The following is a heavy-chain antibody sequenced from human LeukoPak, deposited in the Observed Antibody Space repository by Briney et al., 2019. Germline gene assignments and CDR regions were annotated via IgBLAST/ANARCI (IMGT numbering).Heavy chain of an antibody. Sequence: PSETLSPTCTVSGGSVSSGSYYWSWIRQPPGKGLEWIGYIYYSGSTNYNPSLKSRVTISVDTSKNQFSLKLSSVTAADTAVYYCARDDCSGGSCYHPYFHYWGQGTLVTVSS. V-gene: IGHV4-61*01. CDR1: GGSVSSGSYY. CDR3: ARDDCSGGSCYHPYFHY. CDR2: IYYSGST. D-gene: IGHD2-15*01. J-gene: IGHJ4*02.